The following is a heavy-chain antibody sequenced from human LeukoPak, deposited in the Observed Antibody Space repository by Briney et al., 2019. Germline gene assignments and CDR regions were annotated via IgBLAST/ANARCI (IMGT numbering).Heavy chain of an antibody. Sequence: SQTLSLTCTVSGGSISSGDYYWSWIRQPPGKGLEWIGYIYYSGSTYYNPSLKSRVTISVDTSKNQFSLKLSSVTAADTAVYYCAGSFSGTYHSGFDIWGQGTMVTVSS. J-gene: IGHJ3*02. V-gene: IGHV4-30-4*08. CDR2: IYYSGST. CDR1: GGSISSGDYY. D-gene: IGHD1-26*01. CDR3: AGSFSGTYHSGFDI.